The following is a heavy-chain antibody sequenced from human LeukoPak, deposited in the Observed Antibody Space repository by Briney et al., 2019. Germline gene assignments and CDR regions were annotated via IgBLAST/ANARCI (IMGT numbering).Heavy chain of an antibody. CDR1: GFTFDDYG. Sequence: GGSLRLSCAASGFTFDDYGMSWVRQAPGKGLEWVSGINWNGGSTGYADSVKGRFTISRDNAKNSLYLQMNSLRAEDTALYYCAREEWELPYYYYYYMDGWGKGTTVTVCS. J-gene: IGHJ6*03. CDR3: AREEWELPYYYYYYMDG. V-gene: IGHV3-20*04. CDR2: INWNGGST. D-gene: IGHD1-26*01.